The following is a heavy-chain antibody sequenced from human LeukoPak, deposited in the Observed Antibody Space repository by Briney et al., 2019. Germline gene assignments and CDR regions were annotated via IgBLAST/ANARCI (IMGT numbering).Heavy chain of an antibody. V-gene: IGHV1-18*01. Sequence: GASVKVSCKASGYTFTSYGISWVRQAPGQGLEWMGWISAYNGNTNYAQKLQGRVTMTTDTSTSTAYMELRSLRSDDTAVYYCAREGRDCSGGSCYSGNWFDPWGQGTLVTVSP. D-gene: IGHD2-15*01. J-gene: IGHJ5*01. CDR1: GYTFTSYG. CDR2: ISAYNGNT. CDR3: AREGRDCSGGSCYSGNWFDP.